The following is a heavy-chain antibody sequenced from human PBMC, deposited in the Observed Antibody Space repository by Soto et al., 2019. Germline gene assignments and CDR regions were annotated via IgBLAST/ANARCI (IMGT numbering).Heavy chain of an antibody. CDR2: MNPNSGNT. CDR3: ARVGPPYCGGDCSPSRGYFQH. V-gene: IGHV1-8*01. D-gene: IGHD2-21*02. Sequence: QVQLVQSGAEVKKPGASVKVSCKASGYTFTSYDINWVRQATGQGLEWMGWMNPNSGNTGYAQKFQGRVTMTRNTSISTAYMELSSLRSEDTAVYYCARVGPPYCGGDCSPSRGYFQHWGQGTLVTVSS. J-gene: IGHJ1*01. CDR1: GYTFTSYD.